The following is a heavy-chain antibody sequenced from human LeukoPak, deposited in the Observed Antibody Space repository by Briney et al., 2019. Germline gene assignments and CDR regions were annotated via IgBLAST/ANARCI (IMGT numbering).Heavy chain of an antibody. D-gene: IGHD3-10*01. J-gene: IGHJ6*03. Sequence: GASVKVSCKASGYTFTSYGISWVRQAPGQGLEWMGWISAYNGNTNYAQKLQGRVTMTTDTSTSTAYMELRSLRSDDTAVYYCARLYTYLPYYYGSGSGSGYYYMDVWGKGTTVTISS. V-gene: IGHV1-18*01. CDR3: ARLYTYLPYYYGSGSGSGYYYMDV. CDR2: ISAYNGNT. CDR1: GYTFTSYG.